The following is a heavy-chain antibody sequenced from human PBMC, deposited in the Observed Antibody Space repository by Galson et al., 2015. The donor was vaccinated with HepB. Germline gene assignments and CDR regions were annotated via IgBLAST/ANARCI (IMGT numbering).Heavy chain of an antibody. CDR1: GFNFRTYG. CDR3: VREVGIYGFTSPWPSHNYYLDS. V-gene: IGHV3-33*01. CDR2: IWYDGSNK. D-gene: IGHD3-10*01. J-gene: IGHJ4*02. Sequence: SLRLSCAASGFNFRTYGMHWVRQAPGKGLEWVTLIWYDGSNKYYADSVKGRFSISRDNAKNTIELHMKSLRAEDTAMYYCVREVGIYGFTSPWPSHNYYLDSWGQGTLVTVSS.